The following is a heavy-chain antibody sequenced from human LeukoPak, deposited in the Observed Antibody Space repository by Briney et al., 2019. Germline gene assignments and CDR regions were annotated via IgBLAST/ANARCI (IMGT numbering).Heavy chain of an antibody. J-gene: IGHJ4*02. CDR1: GFTVSSNY. CDR2: IYSGGST. Sequence: PGGSLRLSCAASGFTVSSNYMSWVRQAPGKGLEWVSVIYSGGSTYYADSVKGRFTISRDNSKNTLYLQMNSLRAEDTAVYYCARESYCSSTSCFYYFDYWGQGTLVTVSS. CDR3: ARESYCSSTSCFYYFDY. D-gene: IGHD2-2*01. V-gene: IGHV3-66*01.